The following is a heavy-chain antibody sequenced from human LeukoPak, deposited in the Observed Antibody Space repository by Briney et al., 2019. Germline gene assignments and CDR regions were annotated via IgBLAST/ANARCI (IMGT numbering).Heavy chain of an antibody. CDR3: TRAPLFDY. CDR2: INPNSGDT. J-gene: IGHJ4*02. V-gene: IGHV1-2*02. CDR1: GYTFTVYY. Sequence: ASVKVSCKASGYTFTVYYMHWVRQAPGQGLEWMGWINPNSGDTNFAQKFQGRVTLTRDTSISAVYMELSRLRSDDTAVYYCTRAPLFDYWGQGTLVTVSS.